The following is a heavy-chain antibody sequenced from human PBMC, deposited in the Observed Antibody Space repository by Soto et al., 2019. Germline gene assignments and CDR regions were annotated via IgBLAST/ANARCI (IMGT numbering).Heavy chain of an antibody. Sequence: QVQLVQSGTEVKKPGASVKVSCKASGYSFTHYVIHWVRQAPGQRLEWMGWIGAGDGKTYYSQNFQGRVTITKDTSASKAYMELSSLISEDTAVYYCVRDYASDSGVHLDFWGQGPLVTVSS. V-gene: IGHV1-3*01. CDR1: GYSFTHYV. D-gene: IGHD3-22*01. J-gene: IGHJ4*02. CDR2: IGAGDGKT. CDR3: VRDYASDSGVHLDF.